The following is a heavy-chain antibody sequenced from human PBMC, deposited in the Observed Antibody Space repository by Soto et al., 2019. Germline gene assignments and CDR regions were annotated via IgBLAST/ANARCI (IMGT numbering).Heavy chain of an antibody. D-gene: IGHD1-1*01. J-gene: IGHJ3*02. CDR1: GGSISSYY. V-gene: IGHV4-59*12. CDR3: ARYNYAFDI. CDR2: IYYSGST. Sequence: SETLSLTCTVSGGSISSYYWSWIRQPPGKGLEWIGYIYYSGSTNYNPSLKSRFTISRDNAKNSLYLQMNSLRAEDTALYYCARYNYAFDIWGQGTMVTVSS.